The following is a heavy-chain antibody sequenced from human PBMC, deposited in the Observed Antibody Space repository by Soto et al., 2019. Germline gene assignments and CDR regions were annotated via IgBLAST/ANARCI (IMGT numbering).Heavy chain of an antibody. D-gene: IGHD3-10*01. J-gene: IGHJ4*02. CDR3: ARGLRDGSGRYCDY. CDR1: GFTFSSYS. CDR2: ISSSSSSI. Sequence: EVQLVESGGGLVKPGGSLRLSCAASGFTFSSYSMNWVRQAPGKGLEWVSSISSSSSSIYYADSVKGRFTISRDHAKNSLDLQMNILRAEERPVYYCARGLRDGSGRYCDYWGQGTLVTVSS. V-gene: IGHV3-21*01.